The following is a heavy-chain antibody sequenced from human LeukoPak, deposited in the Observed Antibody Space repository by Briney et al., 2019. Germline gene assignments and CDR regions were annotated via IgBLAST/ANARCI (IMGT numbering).Heavy chain of an antibody. Sequence: PSETLSLTCAVSGYSISSGYYWGWIRQPPGKGLEWIGCIYHSGSTYYNPSPKSRVTISVDTSKNQFSLKLNSVTAADTAVYYCARGPDILTGYFNDAFDIWGQGTMVTVSS. CDR2: IYHSGST. CDR1: GYSISSGYY. CDR3: ARGPDILTGYFNDAFDI. J-gene: IGHJ3*02. V-gene: IGHV4-38-2*01. D-gene: IGHD3-9*01.